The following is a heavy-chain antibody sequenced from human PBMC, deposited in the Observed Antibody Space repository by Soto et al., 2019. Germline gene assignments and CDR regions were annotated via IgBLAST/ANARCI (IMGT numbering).Heavy chain of an antibody. CDR1: GFTFSSYS. Sequence: GGSLRLSCVASGFTFSSYSMNWVRQAPGKGLEWVSSISSSSSYIYYADSVKGRFTISRDNAKNSLYLQMNSLRAEDTAVYYCARARGSRKPIDYWGQGTLVTVSS. CDR2: ISSSSSYI. CDR3: ARARGSRKPIDY. D-gene: IGHD5-12*01. V-gene: IGHV3-21*01. J-gene: IGHJ4*02.